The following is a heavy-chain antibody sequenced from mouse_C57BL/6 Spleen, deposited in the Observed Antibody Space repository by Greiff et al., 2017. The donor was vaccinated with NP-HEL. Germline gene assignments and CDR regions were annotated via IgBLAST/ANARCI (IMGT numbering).Heavy chain of an antibody. CDR3: AKAYYSNSDWYFDV. J-gene: IGHJ1*03. CDR1: GYTFTDYY. CDR2: INPNNGGT. D-gene: IGHD2-5*01. V-gene: IGHV1-26*01. Sequence: VQLQQSGPELVKPGASVKISCKASGYTFTDYYMNWVKQSHGKSLEWIGDINPNNGGTSYNQKFKGKATLTVDKSSSTAYMELRSLTSEDAAVYYCAKAYYSNSDWYFDVWGTGTTVTVSS.